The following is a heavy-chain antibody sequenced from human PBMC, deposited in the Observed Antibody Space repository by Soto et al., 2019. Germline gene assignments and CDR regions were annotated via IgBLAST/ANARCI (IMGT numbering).Heavy chain of an antibody. CDR2: ISSSSSYI. Sequence: EVQLVESGGGLVKPGGSLRLSCAAPGFTFSSYSMNWVRQAPGKGLEWVSSISSSSSYIYYADSVKGRFTISRDNAKNSLYLQMNSLRAEDTAVYYCAREGVQHGSGPYYYYGMDVWGQGTTVTVSS. V-gene: IGHV3-21*01. CDR1: GFTFSSYS. J-gene: IGHJ6*02. D-gene: IGHD3-10*01. CDR3: AREGVQHGSGPYYYYGMDV.